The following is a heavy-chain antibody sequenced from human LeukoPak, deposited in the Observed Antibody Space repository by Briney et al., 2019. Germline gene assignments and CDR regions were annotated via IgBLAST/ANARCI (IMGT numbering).Heavy chain of an antibody. Sequence: GGSLRLSCAASGFTFSSYSMNWVRQAPGKGLEWVSSISSSSSYIYYADSVKGRFTISRDNAKNSLYLQMNSLRAEDTAVYYCARGICGGGCYSGPFDYRGQGTLVTVSS. CDR3: ARGICGGGCYSGPFDY. D-gene: IGHD2-21*02. J-gene: IGHJ4*02. CDR1: GFTFSSYS. V-gene: IGHV3-21*01. CDR2: ISSSSSYI.